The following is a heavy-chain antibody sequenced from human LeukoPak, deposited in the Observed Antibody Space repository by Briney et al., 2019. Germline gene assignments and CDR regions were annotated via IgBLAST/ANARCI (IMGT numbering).Heavy chain of an antibody. V-gene: IGHV3-48*04. CDR3: ASHSSGYYVQYYFDY. J-gene: IGHJ4*02. CDR1: GFTFSSYS. Sequence: GGSLRLSCAPSGFTFSSYSRNWVPEAPGKGLEWVSYISSSSSTIYYADSVKGRFPISRDNAKNSLYMQTNSLRAEDTTVYYWASHSSGYYVQYYFDYWGQGTLVTVSP. CDR2: ISSSSSTI. D-gene: IGHD3-22*01.